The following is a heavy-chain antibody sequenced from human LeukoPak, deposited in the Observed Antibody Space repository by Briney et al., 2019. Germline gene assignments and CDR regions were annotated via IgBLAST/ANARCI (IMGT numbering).Heavy chain of an antibody. D-gene: IGHD6-13*01. Sequence: NPSETLSLTCAVSGGSISSSNWWSWVRQPPGKGLEWIGKIYHSGSTNYNPSLKSRVTISVDKSKNQFSLKLSSVTAADTAVYYCARVRVIAAALFYFDYWGQGTLVTVSS. CDR1: GGSISSSNW. CDR2: IYHSGST. J-gene: IGHJ4*02. V-gene: IGHV4-4*02. CDR3: ARVRVIAAALFYFDY.